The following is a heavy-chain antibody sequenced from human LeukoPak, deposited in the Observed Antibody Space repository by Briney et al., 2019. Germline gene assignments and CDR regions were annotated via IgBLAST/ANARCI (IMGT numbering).Heavy chain of an antibody. CDR2: ISYDGSNK. D-gene: IGHD4-17*01. CDR1: GFTFSSYG. CDR3: AKREYGP. V-gene: IGHV3-30*18. J-gene: IGHJ5*02. Sequence: GGSLRLSCAASGFTFSSYGMHWVRQAPGKGLEWVAVISYDGSNKYYADSVKGRFTISRDNSKNTLYLQMNSLRAEDTAVYYCAKREYGPWGQGTLVTVSS.